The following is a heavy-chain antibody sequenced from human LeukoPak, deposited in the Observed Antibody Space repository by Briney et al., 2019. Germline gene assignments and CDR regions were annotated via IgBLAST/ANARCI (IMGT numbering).Heavy chain of an antibody. Sequence: SVKVSCKASGGTFSNYAINWVRQAPGQGLEWLGRIIPIFGTVKYAQKFQGRVTITADKSTITAYMELSSLRSEDTAVYYCARESTILTTGVTGAEFDYWGPGALVTVSS. CDR2: IIPIFGTV. CDR1: GGTFSNYA. V-gene: IGHV1-69*06. J-gene: IGHJ4*02. CDR3: ARESTILTTGVTGAEFDY. D-gene: IGHD4-23*01.